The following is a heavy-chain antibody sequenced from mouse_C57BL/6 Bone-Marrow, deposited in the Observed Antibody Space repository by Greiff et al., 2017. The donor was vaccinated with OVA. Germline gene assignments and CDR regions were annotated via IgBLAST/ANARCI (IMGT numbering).Heavy chain of an antibody. CDR3: ARETTVVPSFEY. CDR2: IHPNSGST. Sequence: QVQLQQPGAELVKPGASVKLSCKASGYTFTSYWMHWVKQRPGQGLEWIGMIHPNSGSTNYNEKFKSKATLTVDKSSSTAYMQLSSLTSEDSAVYYCARETTVVPSFEYWGQGTTLTDSS. D-gene: IGHD1-1*01. V-gene: IGHV1-64*01. CDR1: GYTFTSYW. J-gene: IGHJ2*01.